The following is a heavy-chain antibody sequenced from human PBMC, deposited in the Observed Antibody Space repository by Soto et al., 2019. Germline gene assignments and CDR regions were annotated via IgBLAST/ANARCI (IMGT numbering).Heavy chain of an antibody. CDR3: ATLPPRIEVVVTPIPT. CDR1: GASISSTYW. D-gene: IGHD2-21*02. J-gene: IGHJ5*02. V-gene: IGHV4-4*02. Sequence: QVQLRESGPGLVKPSGTLSLTCVVSGASISSTYWWSWVRQPPGKGLEWIGEIYHTGSTKYNPSLXRXVXIXXDKSNNECSLKLNSVTAADTAVYYCATLPPRIEVVVTPIPTWGQGILVTVSS. CDR2: IYHTGST.